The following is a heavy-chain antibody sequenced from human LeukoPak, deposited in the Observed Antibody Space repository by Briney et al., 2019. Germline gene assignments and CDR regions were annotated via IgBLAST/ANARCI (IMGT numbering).Heavy chain of an antibody. CDR2: IYYSGST. CDR1: GGSISSSSYY. J-gene: IGHJ4*02. Sequence: SETLSLTCTVSGGSISSSSYYWGWIRQPRGKGLEWIGSIYYSGSTYYNPSLKSRVTISVDTSKNQFSLKLSSVTAADTAVYYCARPTQAYCGGDCSITAPFDYWGQGTLVTVSS. V-gene: IGHV4-39*01. CDR3: ARPTQAYCGGDCSITAPFDY. D-gene: IGHD2-21*02.